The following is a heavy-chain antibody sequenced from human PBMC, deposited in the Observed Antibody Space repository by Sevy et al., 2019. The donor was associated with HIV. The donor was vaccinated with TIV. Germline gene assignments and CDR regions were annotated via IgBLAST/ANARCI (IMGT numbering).Heavy chain of an antibody. D-gene: IGHD7-27*01. V-gene: IGHV3-48*02. J-gene: IGHJ2*01. CDR2: ISTSSSSI. Sequence: GGSLRLSCAASGSSFSGYSMNWVRQAPGKGLEWVSYISTSSSSIHYADSMKGRFTVSRDNAKNSLYLQMNNLSDEDTAIYYCARDPGFWYFDLWGRGTLVTVSS. CDR1: GSSFSGYS. CDR3: ARDPGFWYFDL.